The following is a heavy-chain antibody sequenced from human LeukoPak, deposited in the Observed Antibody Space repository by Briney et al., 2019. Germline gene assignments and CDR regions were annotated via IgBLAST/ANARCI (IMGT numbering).Heavy chain of an antibody. Sequence: GGSLRLSCAASGFAVSGNYMSWVRQAPGKGLEWVSVIYSGGSTYYADSAKGRFTISRDNSKNTLYLHMNSLRAEDMAIYYCARDKTFDIWGQGTMVTVSS. V-gene: IGHV3-53*01. CDR1: GFAVSGNY. J-gene: IGHJ3*02. CDR3: ARDKTFDI. CDR2: IYSGGST.